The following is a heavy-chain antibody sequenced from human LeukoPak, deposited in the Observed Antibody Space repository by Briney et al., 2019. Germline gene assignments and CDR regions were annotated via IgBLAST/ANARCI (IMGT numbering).Heavy chain of an antibody. CDR3: ARGAYTYVY. CDR1: GFTFSSYA. D-gene: IGHD5-18*01. Sequence: GGSLRPSCAASGFTFSSYAMSWVRQAPGKGLEWVLAISGSGGNTYYADSVKGRFTISRDNSKNTLYLQMNSLRAEDTAAYYCARGAYTYVYWGQGTLVTVSS. CDR2: ISGSGGNT. J-gene: IGHJ4*02. V-gene: IGHV3-23*01.